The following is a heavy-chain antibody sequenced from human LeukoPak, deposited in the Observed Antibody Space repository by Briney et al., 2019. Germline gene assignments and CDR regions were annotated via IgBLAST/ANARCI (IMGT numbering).Heavy chain of an antibody. D-gene: IGHD3-22*01. CDR3: AKDTYYYDSSANWFDP. CDR1: GFTVCSNY. CDR2: ISGSGGST. J-gene: IGHJ5*02. Sequence: GGSLSLSCAASGFTVCSNYMSWVRQAAGEGLEWVSAISGSGGSTYYADSVRGRFTISSDNSKYTQYLLMNSLRAEDTAVYYCAKDTYYYDSSANWFDPWGQGTLVTVSS. V-gene: IGHV3-23*01.